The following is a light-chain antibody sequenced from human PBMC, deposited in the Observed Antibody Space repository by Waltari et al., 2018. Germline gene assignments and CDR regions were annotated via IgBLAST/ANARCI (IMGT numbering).Light chain of an antibody. V-gene: IGLV3-19*01. Sequence: SSELTQDPAVSVALGQTVRTTCQGDSLRSSDASWYQKKPGQAPVLVIYGNNNRPSGIPDRFSGSSSGDTASLTITGAQAEDEADYYCTSRDSSGAYPFGGGTKLTIL. J-gene: IGLJ2*01. CDR1: SLRSSD. CDR3: TSRDSSGAYP. CDR2: GNN.